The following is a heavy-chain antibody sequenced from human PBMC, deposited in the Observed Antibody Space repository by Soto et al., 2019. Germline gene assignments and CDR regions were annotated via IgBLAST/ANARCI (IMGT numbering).Heavy chain of an antibody. D-gene: IGHD3-3*01. J-gene: IGHJ4*02. CDR2: ISSSSATT. CDR1: GFGFSTYT. Sequence: EVQLVESGGGLVQPGGSPRLSCAASGFGFSTYTMTWVRQAPGKGLEWVSYISSSSATTHYTDSVKGRFTISRDNAENSLYLQMNGLRDEDTAAYYCARVSGGVVIAMTYFDYWGQGTLVTVSS. V-gene: IGHV3-48*02. CDR3: ARVSGGVVIAMTYFDY.